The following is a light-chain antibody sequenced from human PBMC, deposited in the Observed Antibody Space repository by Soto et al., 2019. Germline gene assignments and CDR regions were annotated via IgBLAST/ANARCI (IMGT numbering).Light chain of an antibody. V-gene: IGKV3-15*01. CDR1: QSVSSN. J-gene: IGKJ4*01. Sequence: EVVMTQSPVTLSLSPGERATLSCRASQSVSSNLAWYRQKPGQAPRLLIYVASTRATGIPARFSGSGSGTEFTLTISSLQSEDSAVYYCQQYTNWPLTFGGGTKVDIK. CDR3: QQYTNWPLT. CDR2: VAS.